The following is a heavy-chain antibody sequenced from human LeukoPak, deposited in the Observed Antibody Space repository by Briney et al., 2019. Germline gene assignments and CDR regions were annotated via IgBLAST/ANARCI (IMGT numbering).Heavy chain of an antibody. CDR2: IYDRGST. CDR1: GASISSHY. D-gene: IGHD1-26*01. CDR3: AKMEVGRFDP. V-gene: IGHV4-59*11. J-gene: IGHJ5*02. Sequence: PSETLSLTCTVTGASISSHYWCWIRQTPGTGLEWIGDIYDRGSTTYNPSLKSRVSISVDTSRNQFSLNLRSVTAADTAVYYCAKMEVGRFDPWGQGTLVTVSS.